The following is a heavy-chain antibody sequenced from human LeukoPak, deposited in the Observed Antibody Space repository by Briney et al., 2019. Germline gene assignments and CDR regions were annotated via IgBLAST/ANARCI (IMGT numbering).Heavy chain of an antibody. CDR1: GFTFHDYA. D-gene: IGHD1-14*01. J-gene: IGHJ4*02. CDR3: SSINRGLKFDS. CDR2: TNWNSDSI. V-gene: IGHV3-9*01. Sequence: PGRSLRLSSAASGFTFHDYAMHSVPHAPRKGLECVSGTNWNSDSIDYADSVKGRFTISRDTATTSLYLQINTLRAQDTALYYCSSINRGLKFDSWGKGSLGIVCS.